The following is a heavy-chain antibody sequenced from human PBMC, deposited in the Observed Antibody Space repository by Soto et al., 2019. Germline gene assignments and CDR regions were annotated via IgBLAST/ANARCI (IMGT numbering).Heavy chain of an antibody. V-gene: IGHV3-13*01. Sequence: PXESLSLSCEASGFTFSGLDRHGVRQPTGKGLEWVSTIGTAGDTYYAVSVKGRFTISRDNAKNSLSLQMNSLRAGDTAVYFCERGQEVGAHFFDSWGQGTQVTVSS. J-gene: IGHJ4*02. CDR2: IGTAGDT. D-gene: IGHD2-15*01. CDR1: GFTFSGLD. CDR3: ERGQEVGAHFFDS.